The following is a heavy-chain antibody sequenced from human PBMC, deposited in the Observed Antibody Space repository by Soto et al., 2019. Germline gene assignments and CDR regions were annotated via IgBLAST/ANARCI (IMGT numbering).Heavy chain of an antibody. Sequence: PSETLSLTCTVSGGSISSYYWSWIRQPPGKGLEWIGYIYYSGSTNYNPSLKSRVTISVDTSKNQFSLKLSSVTAADTAVYYCAGYRAVTTRYFDYWGQGTLVTVS. J-gene: IGHJ4*02. V-gene: IGHV4-59*01. CDR1: GGSISSYY. D-gene: IGHD4-17*01. CDR3: AGYRAVTTRYFDY. CDR2: IYYSGST.